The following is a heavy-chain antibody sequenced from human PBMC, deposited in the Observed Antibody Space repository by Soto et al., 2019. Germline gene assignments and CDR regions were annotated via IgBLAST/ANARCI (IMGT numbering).Heavy chain of an antibody. V-gene: IGHV3-33*01. CDR1: GFSFSTYG. D-gene: IGHD2-21*02. CDR2: IWYEGLNI. Sequence: QAQLVESGGGVVQPGTSLRLSCAASGFSFSTYGMHWVRQTPGKGLEWVAIIWYEGLNIYYADSVKGRFTISRDDSKNTVCLEMNSLRPGDTAVYYCARAGPYCGSDCYPWAFDIWGHGTVVTVSS. CDR3: ARAGPYCGSDCYPWAFDI. J-gene: IGHJ3*02.